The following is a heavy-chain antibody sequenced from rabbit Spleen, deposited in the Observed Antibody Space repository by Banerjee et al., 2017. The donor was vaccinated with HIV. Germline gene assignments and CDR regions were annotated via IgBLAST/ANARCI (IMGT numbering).Heavy chain of an antibody. CDR1: GFDFSNCG. J-gene: IGHJ4*01. CDR3: VRDQAGDADYGPYYLNL. CDR2: IDPVFGST. Sequence: QEQLVESGGGLVQPGGSLKLSCNASGFDFSNCGVSWVRQAPGKGLEWIGYIDPVFGSTYYANWLNGRFTISSHNAQNTLYLQLNSLTAADTATYFCVRDQAGDADYGPYYLNLWGQGTLVTVS. D-gene: IGHD2-1*01. V-gene: IGHV1S47*01.